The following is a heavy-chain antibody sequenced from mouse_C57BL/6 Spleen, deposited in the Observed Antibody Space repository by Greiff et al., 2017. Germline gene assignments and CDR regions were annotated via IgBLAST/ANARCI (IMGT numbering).Heavy chain of an antibody. CDR2: IDPEDGDP. Sequence: EVQLQQSGAELVRPGASVKLSCTASGFNIKDYYMHWVKQRPEQGLEWIGRIDPEDGDPEYAPKFQGKATMTADTSSNTAYLQLSSLTSEDTAVDYCTTGYYYGSSYKGDAMDYWGQGTSVTVSS. CDR3: TTGYYYGSSYKGDAMDY. J-gene: IGHJ4*01. V-gene: IGHV14-1*01. D-gene: IGHD1-1*01. CDR1: GFNIKDYY.